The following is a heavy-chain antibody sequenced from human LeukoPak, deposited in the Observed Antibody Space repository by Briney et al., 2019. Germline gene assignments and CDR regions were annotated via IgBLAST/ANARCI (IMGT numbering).Heavy chain of an antibody. CDR1: GFTFSTYA. V-gene: IGHV3-23*01. J-gene: IGHJ4*02. CDR3: AKGGGGGNSNADD. CDR2: ITSSGSST. D-gene: IGHD4-23*01. Sequence: EGSLRLSCAASGFTFSTYAMTWVRQAPGKGLEWVSGITSSGSSTYYPDSVKGRFTISRDNSKNTLYLQMNSLRIEDAAVYYCAKGGGGGNSNADDWGQGTLVTVSS.